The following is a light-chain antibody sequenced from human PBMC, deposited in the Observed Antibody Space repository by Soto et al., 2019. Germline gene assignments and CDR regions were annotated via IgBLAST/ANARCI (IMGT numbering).Light chain of an antibody. J-gene: IGKJ1*01. CDR3: MQATAFPWT. Sequence: IVMTQTPLSVPVTLGQPASISCRSSESLVHSDGNTYLSWLYQRPGQTPRLLLHRISDRFSGVPDRFAGSGAGTDFTLRISSVEADDVGVYYCMQATAFPWTFGQGTRVDIK. V-gene: IGKV2-24*01. CDR2: RIS. CDR1: ESLVHSDGNTY.